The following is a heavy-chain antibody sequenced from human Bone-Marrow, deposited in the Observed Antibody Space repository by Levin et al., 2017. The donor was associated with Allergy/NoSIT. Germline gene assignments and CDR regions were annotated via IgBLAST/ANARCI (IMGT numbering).Heavy chain of an antibody. V-gene: IGHV3-33*01. CDR1: GFIFSSYG. J-gene: IGHJ4*02. CDR3: ARDGKYYDSNNGFDF. Sequence: GESLKISCKTSGFIFSSYGMHWVRQAPGQGLEWVAYIWYDGTNEFYADSVKGRFSISRDNSQNTLYLQMSSLRVEDTAVYYCARDGKYYDSNNGFDFWGQGTLVTVSS. CDR2: IWYDGTNE. D-gene: IGHD3-22*01.